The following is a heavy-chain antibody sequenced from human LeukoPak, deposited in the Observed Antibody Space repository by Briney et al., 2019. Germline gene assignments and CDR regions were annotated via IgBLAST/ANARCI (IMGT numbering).Heavy chain of an antibody. CDR3: ARVVTALSCFDY. V-gene: IGHV3-21*01. D-gene: IGHD2-21*02. J-gene: IGHJ4*02. CDR1: GFTFSSYS. CDR2: ISSSSSYI. Sequence: GGSLRLSCAASGFTFSSYSMNWVRQSPAKGLEWVSSISSSSSYIYYADSVEGRFTISRDNAKNSLYLQMNSLRAEDTAVYYCARVVTALSCFDYWGQGTLVTVSS.